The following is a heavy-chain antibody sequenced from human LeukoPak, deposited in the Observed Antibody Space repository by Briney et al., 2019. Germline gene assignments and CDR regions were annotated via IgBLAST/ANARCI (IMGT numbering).Heavy chain of an antibody. Sequence: GGSLRLSCAASGFTFSSYGMHWVRQAPGKGLEWVAVISYDGSNKYYADSVKGRFTISRDNSKNTLYLQMNSLKTEDTAVYYCTSHLVDPSDYYYYYGMDVWGQGTTVTVSS. J-gene: IGHJ6*02. CDR3: TSHLVDPSDYYYYYGMDV. V-gene: IGHV3-30*03. CDR2: ISYDGSNK. D-gene: IGHD3-16*01. CDR1: GFTFSSYG.